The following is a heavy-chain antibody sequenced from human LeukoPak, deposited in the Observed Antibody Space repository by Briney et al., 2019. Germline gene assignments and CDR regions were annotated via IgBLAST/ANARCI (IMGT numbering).Heavy chain of an antibody. Sequence: GGSLRLSCAASGFTFSSYAMHWVRQAPGKGLEWVAVISYDGSNKYYADSVKGRFTISRDNAKNSLYLQMNSLRAEDTAVYYCARDRAFYYYMDVWGKGTTVTVSS. V-gene: IGHV3-30*04. J-gene: IGHJ6*03. D-gene: IGHD3-16*01. CDR1: GFTFSSYA. CDR2: ISYDGSNK. CDR3: ARDRAFYYYMDV.